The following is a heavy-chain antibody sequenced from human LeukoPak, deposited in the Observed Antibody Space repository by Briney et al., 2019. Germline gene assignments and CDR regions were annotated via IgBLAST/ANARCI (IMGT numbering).Heavy chain of an antibody. D-gene: IGHD1-1*01. Sequence: ASVKVSCKASGYTFTSFDINWVRQATGQGLEWMGWMNPKNGDTGYAQKFQGRVTITRDTSISTAYMERSSLRSEDTAVYYCARRSLDVTGIEAFDYWGQGALVTVSS. CDR1: GYTFTSFD. CDR2: MNPKNGDT. V-gene: IGHV1-8*03. J-gene: IGHJ4*02. CDR3: ARRSLDVTGIEAFDY.